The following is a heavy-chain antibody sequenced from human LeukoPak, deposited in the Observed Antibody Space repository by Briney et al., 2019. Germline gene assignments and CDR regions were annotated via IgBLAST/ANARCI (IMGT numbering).Heavy chain of an antibody. CDR2: IYYSGST. V-gene: IGHV4-59*08. J-gene: IGHJ3*02. CDR3: AKRFVIVGHDAFDI. D-gene: IGHD3-22*01. CDR1: GGSISSYY. Sequence: TSETLSLTCTVSGGSISSYYWSWIRQPPGKGLEWIGYIYYSGSTNYNPSLKSRVTISVDTSKNQFSLKLSSVTAADTAVYYCAKRFVIVGHDAFDIWGQGTMVTVSS.